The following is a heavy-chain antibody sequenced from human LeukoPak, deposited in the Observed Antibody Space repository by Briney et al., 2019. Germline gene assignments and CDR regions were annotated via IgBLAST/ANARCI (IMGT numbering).Heavy chain of an antibody. J-gene: IGHJ4*02. D-gene: IGHD3-22*01. CDR3: ARDVDSSGYADY. CDR2: INPNSGGT. Sequence: GASVKVSCKASGYTFTGYYMHWVRQAPGQGLEWMGWINPNSGGTNYAQKFQGRVTMTRDTSISTAYMELSRLRSGDTAVYYCARDVDSSGYADYWGQGTLVTVSS. CDR1: GYTFTGYY. V-gene: IGHV1-2*02.